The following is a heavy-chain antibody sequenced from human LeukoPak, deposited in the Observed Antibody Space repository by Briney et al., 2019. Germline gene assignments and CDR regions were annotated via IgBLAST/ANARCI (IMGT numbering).Heavy chain of an antibody. D-gene: IGHD3-10*01. J-gene: IGHJ5*02. CDR1: GFTFSNYA. CDR2: IDSKGGST. CDR3: ARVAGEGWFDP. Sequence: GGSLRLSCAASGFTFSNYAMYWVRQAPGKELEYVSGIDSKGGSTYYANSVKGRFTISRDNSKNTLYLQMGSLRAEDMALYYCARVAGEGWFDPWGQGTLVTVSS. V-gene: IGHV3-64*01.